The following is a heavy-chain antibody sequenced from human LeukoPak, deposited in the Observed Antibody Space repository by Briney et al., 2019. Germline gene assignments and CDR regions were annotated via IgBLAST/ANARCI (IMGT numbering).Heavy chain of an antibody. D-gene: IGHD3-10*01. CDR2: ISTTGSAI. CDR3: ARGSYWFDY. V-gene: IGHV3-48*03. CDR1: GFTFTTYE. J-gene: IGHJ4*02. Sequence: GGSLRLSCAASGFTFTTYEMNGVRQAPGKGLEWVSYISTTGSAIYYADSVKGRFTISRDNAKNSLYLQMNSLRAEDTAVYYCARGSYWFDYWGQGTLVTVSS.